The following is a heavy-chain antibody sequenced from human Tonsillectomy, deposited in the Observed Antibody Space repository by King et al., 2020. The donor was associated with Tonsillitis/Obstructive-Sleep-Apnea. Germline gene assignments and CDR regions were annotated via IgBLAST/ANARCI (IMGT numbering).Heavy chain of an antibody. Sequence: QVQLVESGGGVVQPGRSLRLSCAASGFTFSSYGMHGVRQAPGKGLEWVAVISYDGSNKYYADSVKGRFTISRDNSKNTLYLQMNSLRAEDTAVYYCATIPRTGGGTDWGQGPLVTVSS. J-gene: IGHJ4*02. CDR2: ISYDGSNK. CDR3: ATIPRTGGGTD. V-gene: IGHV3-30*03. CDR1: GFTFSSYG. D-gene: IGHD2-15*01.